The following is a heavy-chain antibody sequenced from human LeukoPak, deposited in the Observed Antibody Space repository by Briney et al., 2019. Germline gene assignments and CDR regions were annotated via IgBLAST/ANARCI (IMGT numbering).Heavy chain of an antibody. V-gene: IGHV4-4*07. Sequence: SETLSLTCTVSGGSTSNYFCTWLRQSAGKGLEWIGRIHTSGSTNYNPSLKSRVSMSVDTSKNQFSPKLSSVTAADTAVYYCARDPEGHGYYFDYWGQGALVTVSS. CDR1: GGSTSNYF. CDR2: IHTSGST. D-gene: IGHD3-3*01. CDR3: ARDPEGHGYYFDY. J-gene: IGHJ4*02.